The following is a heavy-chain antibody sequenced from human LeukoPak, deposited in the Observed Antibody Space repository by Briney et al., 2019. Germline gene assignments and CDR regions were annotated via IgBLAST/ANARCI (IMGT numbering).Heavy chain of an antibody. J-gene: IGHJ4*02. CDR3: ARGEYSSSSGLRIRIYYFDY. V-gene: IGHV4-34*01. CDR2: INHSGST. Sequence: PSETLSLTCAVYGGSFSDYSWSWIRQPPGKWLEWIGEINHSGSTNYNPSLKSRVTISVDTSKNQFSLKLSSVTAADTAVYYCARGEYSSSSGLRIRIYYFDYWGQGTLVTVSS. CDR1: GGSFSDYS. D-gene: IGHD6-6*01.